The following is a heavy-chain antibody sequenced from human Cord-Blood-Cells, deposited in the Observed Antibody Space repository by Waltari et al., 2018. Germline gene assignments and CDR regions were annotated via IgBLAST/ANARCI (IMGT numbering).Heavy chain of an antibody. V-gene: IGHV4-59*08. CDR2: SYNRGST. CDR3: ARHEQQLDY. J-gene: IGHJ4*02. CDR1: GGSISSYY. Sequence: QVQLQESGPGLVKPSETLSLTCTVSGGSISSYYWSWIRQPPGKGLEWIGYSYNRGSTNYNPSLKSRVAISVDTSKNQFSLKLSSVTAADTAVYYCARHEQQLDYWGQGTLVTVSS. D-gene: IGHD6-13*01.